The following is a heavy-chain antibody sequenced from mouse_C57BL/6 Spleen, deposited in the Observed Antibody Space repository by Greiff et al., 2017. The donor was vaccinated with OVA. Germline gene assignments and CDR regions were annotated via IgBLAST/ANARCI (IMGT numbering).Heavy chain of an antibody. D-gene: IGHD2-1*01. J-gene: IGHJ2*01. CDR3: SRSYGNYLYYFDY. CDR2: IDPEDGET. Sequence: VQLQQSGAELVKPGASVKLSCTASGFNIKDYSMHWVKQRTEQGLEWIGRIDPEDGETKYAPKFQGKATITADTASNTAYLQLSSLTSEDTAVYYCSRSYGNYLYYFDYWGQGTTLTVSS. CDR1: GFNIKDYS. V-gene: IGHV14-2*01.